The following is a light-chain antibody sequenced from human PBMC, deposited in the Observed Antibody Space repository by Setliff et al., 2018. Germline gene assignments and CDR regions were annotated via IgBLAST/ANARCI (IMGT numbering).Light chain of an antibody. CDR1: SSDVGSYNL. Sequence: QSALTRPASVSGSPGQSITISCTGSSSDVGSYNLVSWYQQHPAKAPKLMIYDASKRPSGVSIRFSGSKSGNTASLTISGLQAEDEADYYCCSYAGSNTFVFGTGTKVTVL. J-gene: IGLJ1*01. V-gene: IGLV2-23*01. CDR2: DAS. CDR3: CSYAGSNTFV.